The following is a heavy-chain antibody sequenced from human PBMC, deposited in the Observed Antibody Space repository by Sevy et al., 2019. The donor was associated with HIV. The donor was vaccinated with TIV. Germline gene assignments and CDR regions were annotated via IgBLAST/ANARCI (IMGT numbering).Heavy chain of an antibody. CDR3: AGARGEMVKGADDSFHI. V-gene: IGHV3-21*01. J-gene: IGHJ3*02. CDR1: GFTFSRSS. CDR2: ISSSSNYI. Sequence: GGSLRLSCIASGFTFSRSSMSWVRQAPGKGLEWVSSISSSSNYIYYADSMKGRFTISRDNAKNSLYLQMNSLSAEDPAVYYCAGARGEMVKGADDSFHIWGQGTLVTVSS. D-gene: IGHD3-10*01.